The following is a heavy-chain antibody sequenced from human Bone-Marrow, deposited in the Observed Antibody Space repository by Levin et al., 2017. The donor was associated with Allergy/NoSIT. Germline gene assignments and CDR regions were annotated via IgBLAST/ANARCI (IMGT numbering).Heavy chain of an antibody. V-gene: IGHV6-1*01. Sequence: SQTLSLTCAISGDSVSSNRAAWSWIRQSPSRGLEWLARTYYRSKWYNDYAVSVKSRITINPDTSKNQFSLQLNSVIFEDTAVYYCAIYSVEQLVVFDYWVQGTLVSVSS. J-gene: IGHJ4*02. CDR3: AIYSVEQLVVFDY. CDR1: GDSVSSNRAA. CDR2: TYYRSKWYN. D-gene: IGHD6-13*01.